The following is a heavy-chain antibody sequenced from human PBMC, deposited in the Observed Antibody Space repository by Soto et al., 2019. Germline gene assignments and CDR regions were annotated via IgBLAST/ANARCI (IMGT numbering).Heavy chain of an antibody. CDR3: ARDPRSSTGRPPRYNWFDP. Sequence: GGSLRLSCAASGFTFSSYGMHWVRQAPGKGLEWVAVIWYDGSNKYYADSVKGRFTISRDNSKNTLYLQMNSLRAEDTAVYYCARDPRSSTGRPPRYNWFDPWGQGTLVTVSS. J-gene: IGHJ5*02. V-gene: IGHV3-33*01. CDR1: GFTFSSYG. D-gene: IGHD1-1*01. CDR2: IWYDGSNK.